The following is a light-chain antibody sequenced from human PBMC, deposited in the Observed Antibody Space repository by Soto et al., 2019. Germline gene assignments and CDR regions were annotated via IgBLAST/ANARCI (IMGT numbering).Light chain of an antibody. CDR2: GTS. CDR1: QSVSSK. Sequence: EIVMTQSPATLSVSPGERATLSCRASQSVSSKLAWFQQKPGQAPRLLIYGTSTRATGIPARFSGSGSGTEFTLTISSLQSEDFAVYYCQQYDGSPRTFGQGTKVEIK. V-gene: IGKV3-15*01. J-gene: IGKJ1*01. CDR3: QQYDGSPRT.